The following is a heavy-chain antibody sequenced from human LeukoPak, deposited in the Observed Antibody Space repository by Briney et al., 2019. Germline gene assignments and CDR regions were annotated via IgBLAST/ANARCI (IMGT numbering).Heavy chain of an antibody. D-gene: IGHD6-19*01. J-gene: IGHJ6*03. V-gene: IGHV4-59*11. CDR1: GGSISSPY. Sequence: KPSETLSLTCTVSGGSISSPYWSWIRQPPGKGREWIGYIYYDGSTNYYPYLRSRVTISVDTSKNQFSLELSSVTAADTAVYYCARGADYYYYYMDVWGKGTTVTVSS. CDR2: IYYDGST. CDR3: ARGADYYYYYMDV.